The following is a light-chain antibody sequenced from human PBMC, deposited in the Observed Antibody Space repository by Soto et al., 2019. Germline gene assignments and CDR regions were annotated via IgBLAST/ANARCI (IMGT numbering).Light chain of an antibody. CDR1: QSISSW. J-gene: IGKJ4*01. Sequence: DIQMTQSPSTLSAFVGDRVNITCRASQSISSWLAWYQQKQGKAPKLLIQKASTSESGLPSRYSRSGSGTEFTLTISSLQPDDFATYYCQQYDSDPLTFGGGTRVEIK. V-gene: IGKV1-5*03. CDR2: KAS. CDR3: QQYDSDPLT.